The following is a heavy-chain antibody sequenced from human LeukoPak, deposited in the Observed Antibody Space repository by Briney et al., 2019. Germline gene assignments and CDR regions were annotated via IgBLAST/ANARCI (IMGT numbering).Heavy chain of an antibody. Sequence: GGSLRLSCAASAFTFSSYWMSWVRQAPGKGLEWVANIKQDESDKYYVDSVKGRFTISRDNAKNSLYLQMNSLRAEDTAVYYFARGGFDAFDIWGQGTMVTVSS. CDR2: IKQDESDK. CDR1: AFTFSSYW. D-gene: IGHD3-10*01. V-gene: IGHV3-7*04. CDR3: ARGGFDAFDI. J-gene: IGHJ3*02.